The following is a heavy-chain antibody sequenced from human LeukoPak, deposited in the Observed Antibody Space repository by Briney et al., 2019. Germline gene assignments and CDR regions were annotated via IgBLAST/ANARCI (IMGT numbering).Heavy chain of an antibody. Sequence: SVKVSCKASGGTFSSYAISWVRQAPGQGLEWMGGIIPIFGTAHYAQKFQGRVTITADESTSTAYMELSSLRSEDTAVYYCAREYSVLSYFDYWGQGTLVTVSS. D-gene: IGHD2-15*01. CDR1: GGTFSSYA. CDR2: IIPIFGTA. J-gene: IGHJ4*02. V-gene: IGHV1-69*13. CDR3: AREYSVLSYFDY.